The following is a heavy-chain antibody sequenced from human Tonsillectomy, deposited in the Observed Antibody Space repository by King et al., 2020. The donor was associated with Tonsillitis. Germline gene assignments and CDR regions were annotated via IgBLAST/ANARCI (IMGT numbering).Heavy chain of an antibody. D-gene: IGHD5-12*01. Sequence: VQLQESGPGLVKPSETLSLTCTVSGASISGFYWTWIRQPARKGLEWIGGIYSDGGNGYNPSLKRRVTTSLDTPRNQFSLWLTSLTAADTAIYYCARDGHSKSHAYWGQGILVTVSS. CDR3: ARDGHSKSHAY. CDR2: IYSDGGN. CDR1: GASISGFY. V-gene: IGHV4-4*07. J-gene: IGHJ4*02.